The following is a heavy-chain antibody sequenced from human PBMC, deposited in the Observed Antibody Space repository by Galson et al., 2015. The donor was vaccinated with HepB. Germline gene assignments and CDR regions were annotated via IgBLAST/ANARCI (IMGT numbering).Heavy chain of an antibody. CDR2: IRFDGSYT. J-gene: IGHJ4*02. V-gene: IGHV3-30*02. CDR3: VQADLPVVSAMID. Sequence: SLRLSCAASGFTFSSHAMHWVRQAPGKGLEWVAFIRFDGSYTYYGDSVRGRFTISRDNSKDTLYLEMSSLTAEDTAVYYCVQADLPVVSAMIDWGQGTPVTVSS. D-gene: IGHD2-21*01. CDR1: GFTFSSHA.